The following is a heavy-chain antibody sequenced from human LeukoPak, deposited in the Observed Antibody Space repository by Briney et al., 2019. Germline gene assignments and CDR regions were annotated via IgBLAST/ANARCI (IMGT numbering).Heavy chain of an antibody. CDR3: PPLGGVVPAANNN. V-gene: IGHV3-30*02. CDR2: IRYDGGNT. Sequence: PGGSLRLSCAASGFTFSSYGIHWVRQAPGKGLEWVAFIRYDGGNTYYTDSVKGRFTISRDNSKNTVDLQMNSLRVEDTAVYYCPPLGGVVPAANNNGAQETLVPVSS. J-gene: IGHJ4*02. CDR1: GFTFSSYG. D-gene: IGHD2-2*01.